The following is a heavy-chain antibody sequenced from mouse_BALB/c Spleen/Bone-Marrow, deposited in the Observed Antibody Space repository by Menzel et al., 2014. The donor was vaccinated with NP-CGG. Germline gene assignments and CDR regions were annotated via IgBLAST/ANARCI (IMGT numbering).Heavy chain of an antibody. CDR2: INPGSSTI. CDR3: ARLGSYGCHGK. V-gene: IGHV4-2*02. Sequence: EVMLVESGGGLVQPGGSLNLACVASGFDFSRYWMSWARQAPGKGQEWIGEINPGSSTINYSPSLKDKFIISRDNAKNALCRRRSGVRSEDAALYCCARLGSYGCHGKWGQGTTLTVSS. D-gene: IGHD3-3*01. J-gene: IGHJ2*01. CDR1: GFDFSRYW.